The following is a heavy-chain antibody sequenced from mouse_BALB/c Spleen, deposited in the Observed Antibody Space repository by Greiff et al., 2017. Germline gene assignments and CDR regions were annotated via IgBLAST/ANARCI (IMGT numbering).Heavy chain of an antibody. D-gene: IGHD1-1*01. CDR1: GFTFSSYT. J-gene: IGHJ2*01. CDR3: ARHGNYVDY. CDR2: ISNGGGST. V-gene: IGHV5-12-2*01. Sequence: EVKLMESGGGLVQPGGSLKLSCAASGFTFSSYTMSWVRQTPEKRLEWVAYISNGGGSTYYPDTVKGRFTISRDNAKNTLYLQMSSLKSEDTAMYYCARHGNYVDYWGQGTTLTVSS.